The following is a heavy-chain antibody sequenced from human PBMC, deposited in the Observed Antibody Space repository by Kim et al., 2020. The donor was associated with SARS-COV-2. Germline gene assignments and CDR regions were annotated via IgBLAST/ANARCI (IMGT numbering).Heavy chain of an antibody. CDR3: ARMDSSGYYYYYYYYGMDV. V-gene: IGHV1-8*01. CDR2: MNPNSGNT. J-gene: IGHJ6*02. CDR1: GYTFTSYD. D-gene: IGHD3-22*01. Sequence: ASVKVSCKASGYTFTSYDINWVRQATGQGLEWMGWMNPNSGNTGYAQKFQGRVTMTRNTSISTAYMELSSLRSEDTAVYYCARMDSSGYYYYYYYYGMDVWGQGTTVTVSS.